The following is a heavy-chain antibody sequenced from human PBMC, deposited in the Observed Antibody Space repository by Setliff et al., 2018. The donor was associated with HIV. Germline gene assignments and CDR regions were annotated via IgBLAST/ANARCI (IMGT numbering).Heavy chain of an antibody. V-gene: IGHV3-21*01. D-gene: IGHD5-18*01. CDR2: IGTTSTYI. J-gene: IGHJ4*02. CDR3: ARESYNYGYND. CDR1: GFTFSSYS. Sequence: GGSLRLSCAASGFTFSSYSMNWVRQAPGKGLEWVSSIGTTSTYIYYADSVKGRFTISRDNAKNSLYLQMNSLRGEDTAVYYCARESYNYGYNDWGQGTLVTVSS.